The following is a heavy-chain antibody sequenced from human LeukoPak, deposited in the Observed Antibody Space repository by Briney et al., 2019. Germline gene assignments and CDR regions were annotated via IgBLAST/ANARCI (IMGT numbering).Heavy chain of an antibody. CDR1: GGSISSSNW. CDR2: IYHSGST. J-gene: IGHJ6*04. D-gene: IGHD3-9*01. V-gene: IGHV4-4*02. Sequence: PSGTLSLTCAVSGGSISSSNWWGWVRQPPGKGLEWIGEIYHSGSTNYNPSLKSRVTKSVDKSKNQFSLKLSSVTAADTAVYYCARDSKIRYFDWAQNYYYGLDVWGKGTTVTVSS. CDR3: ARDSKIRYFDWAQNYYYGLDV.